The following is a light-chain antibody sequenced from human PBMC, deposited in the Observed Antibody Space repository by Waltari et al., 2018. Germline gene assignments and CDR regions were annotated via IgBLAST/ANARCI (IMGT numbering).Light chain of an antibody. V-gene: IGKV4-1*01. J-gene: IGKJ1*01. CDR2: WAS. CDR3: QQYKSAPWT. Sequence: DIVLTQSPASLAASLGERATINCKSSQNLLYSLNNKNELGWYQQKPGQPPKLLIYWASTRESGVPDRFSGSGAGTDFTLTISSLQAEDVAVYYCQQYKSAPWTFGQGTKVEIK. CDR1: QNLLYSLNNKNE.